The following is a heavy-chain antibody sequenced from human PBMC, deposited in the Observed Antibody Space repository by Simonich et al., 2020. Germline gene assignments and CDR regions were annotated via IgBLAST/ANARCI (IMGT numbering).Heavy chain of an antibody. D-gene: IGHD5-12*01. Sequence: QVQLQESGPGLVKPSETLSLTCTVSGGSISSYYWSWIRQPPGKGLEWFGYIYYRGSTNYHPSLKSRVTISVDTSKNQFSLKLSSVTAADTAVYYCARHDRWLQFYFDYWGQGTLVTVSS. V-gene: IGHV4-59*08. CDR1: GGSISSYY. CDR2: IYYRGST. J-gene: IGHJ4*02. CDR3: ARHDRWLQFYFDY.